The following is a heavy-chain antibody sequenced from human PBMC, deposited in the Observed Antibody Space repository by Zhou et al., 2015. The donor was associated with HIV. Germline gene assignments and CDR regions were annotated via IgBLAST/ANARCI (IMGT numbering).Heavy chain of an antibody. J-gene: IGHJ3*02. Sequence: LEQSGAEVKKPGASVKVSCKASGYTFTSNYIHWVRQARGQGLEWMGIINPSGGSTSYAQRFKGRVTVTRDTSTSTVYMKLSSLRSEDTAVYYCARDLGDYDFWSGMGDGFDIWGPGTMVTVSS. D-gene: IGHD3-3*01. CDR2: INPSGGST. CDR1: GYTFTSNY. V-gene: IGHV1-46*01. CDR3: ARDLGDYDFWSGMGDGFDI.